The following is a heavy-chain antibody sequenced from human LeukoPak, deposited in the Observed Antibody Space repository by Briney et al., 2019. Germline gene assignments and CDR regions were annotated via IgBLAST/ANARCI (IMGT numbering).Heavy chain of an antibody. V-gene: IGHV4-59*01. J-gene: IGHJ6*03. CDR2: IYYSGST. CDR3: AREVGATRSLYYYYYMDV. D-gene: IGHD1-26*01. CDR1: GGSISSYY. Sequence: PSETLSLTCTVSGGSISSYYWNWIRQPPGKGLEWIGYIYYSGSTNYNPSLKSRVTISVDTSKNQFSLKLSSVTAADTAVYYCAREVGATRSLYYYYYMDVWGKGTTVTVSS.